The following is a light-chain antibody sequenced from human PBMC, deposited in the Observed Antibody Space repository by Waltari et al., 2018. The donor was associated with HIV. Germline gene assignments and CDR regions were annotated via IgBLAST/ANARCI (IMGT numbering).Light chain of an antibody. V-gene: IGKV3-15*01. J-gene: IGKJ1*01. CDR1: QSVSSN. Sequence: EVVMTQSPAPLSVSPGEGATLSCRASQSVSSNLAWYQQKPGQVPRLLIYGASTRATGIPARFSGSGSGTEFTLTISSLQSEDFAVYYCQQYNNWPRTFGQGTKVEIK. CDR3: QQYNNWPRT. CDR2: GAS.